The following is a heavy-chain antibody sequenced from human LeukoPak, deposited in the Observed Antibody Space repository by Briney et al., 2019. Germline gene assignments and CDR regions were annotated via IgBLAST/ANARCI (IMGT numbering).Heavy chain of an antibody. CDR2: INAGNGNT. J-gene: IGHJ5*02. V-gene: IGHV1-3*01. Sequence: WINAGNGNTKYSQKFQGRVTITRDTSASTAYMELSSLRSEDTAVYYCARARRFLEYNWFDPWGQGTLVTVSS. CDR3: ARARRFLEYNWFDP. D-gene: IGHD3-3*01.